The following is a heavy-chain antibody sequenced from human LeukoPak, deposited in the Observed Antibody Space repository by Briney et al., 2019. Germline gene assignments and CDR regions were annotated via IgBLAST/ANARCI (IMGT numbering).Heavy chain of an antibody. Sequence: QAGGSLRLSCAASGFTFSSYWMSWVRQAPGKGLEWVANIKQDGSEKYYVDSVKGRFTISRDNAKNSLYLQMNGLRAEDTAVYYCAKKTTGPRGWFDPWGQGTLVTVSS. CDR1: GFTFSSYW. D-gene: IGHD3-9*01. CDR3: AKKTTGPRGWFDP. V-gene: IGHV3-7*03. CDR2: IKQDGSEK. J-gene: IGHJ5*02.